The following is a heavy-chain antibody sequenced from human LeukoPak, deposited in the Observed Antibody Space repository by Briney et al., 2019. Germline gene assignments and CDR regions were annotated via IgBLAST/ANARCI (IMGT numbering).Heavy chain of an antibody. J-gene: IGHJ4*02. CDR2: ISSGSSSI. V-gene: IGHV3-21*01. CDR3: ARDTRGSGSLIDY. CDR1: GFTFSSHG. Sequence: GGSLRLSCAASGFTFSSHGMSWVRQAPGKGLGWVSSISSGSSSINYADSVKGRFTISRDNAKNTLYLQMNSLRAEDTAVYYCARDTRGSGSLIDYWGQGTLVTVSS. D-gene: IGHD3-10*01.